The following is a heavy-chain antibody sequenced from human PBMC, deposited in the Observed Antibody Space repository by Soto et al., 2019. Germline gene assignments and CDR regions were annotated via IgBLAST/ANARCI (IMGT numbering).Heavy chain of an antibody. D-gene: IGHD3-3*01. V-gene: IGHV3-30-3*01. J-gene: IGHJ4*02. CDR3: ARDKRDLRFLEWSCYFDY. Sequence: QVQLVESGGGVVQPGRSLRLSCAASGFTFSSCAMHWVRQAPGKGLEWVALISYDGSNKYYADSVKGRFTISRDNSKNTVYLQMNSLRAEDRAVYYCARDKRDLRFLEWSCYFDYWGQGTLVTVSS. CDR1: GFTFSSCA. CDR2: ISYDGSNK.